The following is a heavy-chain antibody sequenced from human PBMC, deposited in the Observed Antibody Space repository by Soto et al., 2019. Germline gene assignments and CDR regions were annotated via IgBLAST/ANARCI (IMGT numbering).Heavy chain of an antibody. CDR3: AREGGDLNWFDP. V-gene: IGHV3-48*04. CDR1: GFTFSSYS. Sequence: EVQRVESGGGLVQPGGSRRLSGAASGFTFSSYSMNWVRQAPGKGLEWVSNISSSSRTIYYADTVKGRFTISRDNAKNSLYLQMNSMRAEYTAVYYCAREGGDLNWFDPWGQGTLVTVSS. D-gene: IGHD4-17*01. CDR2: ISSSSRTI. J-gene: IGHJ5*02.